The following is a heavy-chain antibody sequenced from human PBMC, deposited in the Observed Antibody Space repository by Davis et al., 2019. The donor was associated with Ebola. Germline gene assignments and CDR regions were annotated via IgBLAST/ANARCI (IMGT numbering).Heavy chain of an antibody. CDR1: GFTFSSYS. V-gene: IGHV3-21*04. D-gene: IGHD2-2*01. J-gene: IGHJ4*02. CDR2: ISSSSSYI. CDR3: AANFVIAAVPASIAH. Sequence: PGGSLRLSCAASGFTFSSYSMNWVRQAPGKGLEWVSSISSSSSYIYYADSVKGRFTISRDNSKNTLFLQINSLRAEDTALYYCAANFVIAAVPASIAHWGQGTLVTVSS.